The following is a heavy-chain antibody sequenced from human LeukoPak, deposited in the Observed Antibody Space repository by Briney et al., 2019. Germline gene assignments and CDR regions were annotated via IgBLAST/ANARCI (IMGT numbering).Heavy chain of an antibody. V-gene: IGHV3-21*01. Sequence: GGSLRLSCAASGFTFSIYSMNWVRQAPGKGLEWVSSISASSNDIDYADSIKGRFTISRDNAKNSLYLQMNSLRVEDTGVYYCARDRGYSGYDLQYWGQGTLVTVSS. D-gene: IGHD5-12*01. CDR3: ARDRGYSGYDLQY. J-gene: IGHJ4*02. CDR2: ISASSNDI. CDR1: GFTFSIYS.